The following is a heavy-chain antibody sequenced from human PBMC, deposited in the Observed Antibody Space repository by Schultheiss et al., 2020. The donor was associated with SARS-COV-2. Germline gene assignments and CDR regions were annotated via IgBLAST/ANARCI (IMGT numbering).Heavy chain of an antibody. V-gene: IGHV3-30*02. CDR3: AKDMTGGSYFDAFDI. Sequence: GGSLRLSCAASGFTFSSYGMHWVRQAPGKGLEWVAVIWYDGNNKYYADSVKGRFTISRDNSKNSLYLQMNSLRAEDTALYYCAKDMTGGSYFDAFDIWGQGTMVTVSS. CDR1: GFTFSSYG. J-gene: IGHJ3*02. D-gene: IGHD1-26*01. CDR2: IWYDGNNK.